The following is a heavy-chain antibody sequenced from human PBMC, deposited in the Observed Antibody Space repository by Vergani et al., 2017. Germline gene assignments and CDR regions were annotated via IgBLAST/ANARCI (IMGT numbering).Heavy chain of an antibody. J-gene: IGHJ6*03. D-gene: IGHD6-25*01. V-gene: IGHV7-4-1*02. CDR2: INTNTGNP. CDR3: ARVLRRSGAAYYYYYMDV. CDR1: GYTFTSYA. Sequence: QVQLVQSGSELKKPGASVKVSCKASGYTFTSYAMNWVRQAPGQRLEWMGWINTNTGNPTYAQGFTGRFVFSLDTSVSTAYLQFSSLKAEDTAVFYCARVLRRSGAAYYYYYMDVGGKGTTVTVSS.